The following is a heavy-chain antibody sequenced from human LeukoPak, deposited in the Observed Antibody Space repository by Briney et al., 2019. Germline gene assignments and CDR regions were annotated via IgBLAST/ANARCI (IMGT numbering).Heavy chain of an antibody. Sequence: SETLSLTCTVSGSSISSYYGSWIRQPPGKGLEWIGYIYYSGSTNYNPSLKSRVTISVDTSKNQFSLKLSSVTAADTAVYYCARDLLGGDDAFDIWGQGTMVTVSS. CDR3: ARDLLGGDDAFDI. V-gene: IGHV4-59*01. J-gene: IGHJ3*02. CDR1: GSSISSYY. CDR2: IYYSGST.